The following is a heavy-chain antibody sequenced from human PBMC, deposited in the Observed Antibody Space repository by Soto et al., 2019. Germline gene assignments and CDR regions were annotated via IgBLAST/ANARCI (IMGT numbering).Heavy chain of an antibody. Sequence: SETLSLTCTVSGGSVSSGSYYWSWIRQPPGKGPEWIGYIYYSGSTNYNPSLKSRVTISVDTSKNQFSLKLSSVTAADTAVYYCASFLRTYKTFDYWGQGTLVTVSS. V-gene: IGHV4-61*01. CDR3: ASFLRTYKTFDY. CDR2: IYYSGST. J-gene: IGHJ4*02. D-gene: IGHD1-1*01. CDR1: GGSVSSGSYY.